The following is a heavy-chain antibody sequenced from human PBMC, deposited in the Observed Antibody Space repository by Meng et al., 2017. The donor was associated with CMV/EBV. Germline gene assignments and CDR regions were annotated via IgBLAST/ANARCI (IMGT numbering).Heavy chain of an antibody. V-gene: IGHV3-23*01. D-gene: IGHD2-2*02. CDR3: AKGRKKLVVPAAINYFDY. CDR2: ISGSGGST. CDR1: GFTFDDYA. Sequence: GESLKISCAASGFTFDDYAMHWVRQAPGKGLEWVSAISGSGGSTYYADSVKGRFTISRDNSKNTLYLQMNSLRAEDTAVYYCAKGRKKLVVPAAINYFDYWGQGTLVTVSS. J-gene: IGHJ4*02.